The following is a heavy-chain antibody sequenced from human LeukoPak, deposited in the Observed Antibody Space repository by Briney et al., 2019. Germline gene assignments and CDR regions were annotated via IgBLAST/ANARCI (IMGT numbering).Heavy chain of an antibody. CDR1: GFTFSGYS. J-gene: IGHJ4*01. CDR3: ARGLDYGFDY. V-gene: IGHV3-48*02. CDR2: ITTSSSTI. D-gene: IGHD4-17*01. Sequence: GESLRLSCAASGFTFSGYSMNWVRQAPGKGLEWVSYITTSSSTINYADSLKGRFTISRDNAKNSLCLQMNSLRDEDTAVYYCARGLDYGFDYWGRGTLVTVSS.